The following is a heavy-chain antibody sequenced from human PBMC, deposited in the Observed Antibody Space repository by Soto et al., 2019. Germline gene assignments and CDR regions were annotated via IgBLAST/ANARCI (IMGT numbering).Heavy chain of an antibody. CDR3: ARDRKEELGGATDY. CDR1: GFTFSSYA. CDR2: ISYDGSNK. V-gene: IGHV3-30-3*01. D-gene: IGHD1-26*01. Sequence: QVQLVESGGGVVQPGRSLRLSCAASGFTFSSYAMHWVRQAPGKGLEWVAVISYDGSNKYYADSVKGRFTISRDNSKNTLYLQMNSLRAEDTAVYYCARDRKEELGGATDYWGQGTLVTVSS. J-gene: IGHJ4*02.